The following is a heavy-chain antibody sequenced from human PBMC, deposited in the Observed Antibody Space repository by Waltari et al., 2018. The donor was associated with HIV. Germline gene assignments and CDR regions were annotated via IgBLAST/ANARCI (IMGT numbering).Heavy chain of an antibody. V-gene: IGHV5-51*01. CDR2: IYPGDSET. Sequence: YSFTDSWIAWVRQRPGKGLEWMGIIYPGDSETRYSPSVHGQVTISVDKSINTAYVQWRSLKASDTAMYYCARQYYYDSDGYLGDLGYWGQGTLVTVSS. D-gene: IGHD3-22*01. CDR1: YSFTDSW. J-gene: IGHJ4*02. CDR3: ARQYYYDSDGYLGDLGY.